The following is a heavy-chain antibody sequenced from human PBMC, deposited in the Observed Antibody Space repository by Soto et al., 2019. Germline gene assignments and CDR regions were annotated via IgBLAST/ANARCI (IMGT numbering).Heavy chain of an antibody. D-gene: IGHD6-13*01. CDR1: GFTFSDYY. CDR2: ISSSSSYT. Sequence: PGGSLRLSCAASGFTFSDYYMSWIRQAPGKGLEWVSYISSSSSYTDYADSVKGRFTISRDNAKNSLYLQMNSLRAEDTAVYYCARHSSSFNYYYGMDVWGQGTTVTVSS. J-gene: IGHJ6*02. V-gene: IGHV3-11*03. CDR3: ARHSSSFNYYYGMDV.